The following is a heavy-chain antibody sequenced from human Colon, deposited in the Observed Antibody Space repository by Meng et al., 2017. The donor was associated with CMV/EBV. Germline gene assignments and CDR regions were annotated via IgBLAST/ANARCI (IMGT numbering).Heavy chain of an antibody. CDR1: GFGISDYA. J-gene: IGHJ4*02. V-gene: IGHV3-23*01. CDR3: ARAPTRKYYFHF. D-gene: IGHD5-24*01. Sequence: SWADSGFGISDYAMDWVRQAPGKGLEWVSVISASGDITFYTESVKGRFTIGRDTSKNTVYLQMDSLRAEDTAVYYCARAPTRKYYFHFWGQGRLVTVSS. CDR2: ISASGDIT.